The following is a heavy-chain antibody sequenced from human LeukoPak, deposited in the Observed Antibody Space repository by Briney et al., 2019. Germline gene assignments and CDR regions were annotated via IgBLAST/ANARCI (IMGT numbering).Heavy chain of an antibody. CDR1: VYTFTFYY. J-gene: IGHJ4*02. CDR3: ARVPELLWFAEFPY. D-gene: IGHD3-10*01. CDR2: INPNSGST. Sequence: GASVTVSFKASVYTFTFYYMHWVRQAPGQGQERMGCINPNSGSTNSSQKFPGTVTMTRATSISTSYMALSRLRSADTAVYYCARVPELLWFAEFPYWGQGTLVTVSS. V-gene: IGHV1-2*02.